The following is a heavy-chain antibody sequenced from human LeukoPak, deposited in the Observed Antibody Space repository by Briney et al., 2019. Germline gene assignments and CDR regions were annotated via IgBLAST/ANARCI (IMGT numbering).Heavy chain of an antibody. D-gene: IGHD1-20*01. CDR3: AREWDNWNDRGFDY. Sequence: PSETLSLTCTVSGGTISSYYWSWIRQPPGKGLEWIGYIYYSGSTKYNPSLKSRLTISVDTSKNHFSLKLSSVPAADTAVYYFAREWDNWNDRGFDYWGQGTLVTVSS. CDR1: GGTISSYY. CDR2: IYYSGST. V-gene: IGHV4-59*01. J-gene: IGHJ4*02.